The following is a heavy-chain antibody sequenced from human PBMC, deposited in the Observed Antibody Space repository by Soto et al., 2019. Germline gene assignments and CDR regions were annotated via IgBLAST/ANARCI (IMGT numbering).Heavy chain of an antibody. Sequence: QVQLVQSGAEVKKPGASVKVSCKASGYTFTSYDINWVRQATGQGLAWMGWMNPNSGNTGYAQKFQGRVTLTRNTSKSTAYMELSSLRAEDTAVYYCAREHSNSWRFDYWGQGTLVTVSS. V-gene: IGHV1-8*01. CDR3: AREHSNSWRFDY. D-gene: IGHD6-13*01. J-gene: IGHJ4*02. CDR2: MNPNSGNT. CDR1: GYTFTSYD.